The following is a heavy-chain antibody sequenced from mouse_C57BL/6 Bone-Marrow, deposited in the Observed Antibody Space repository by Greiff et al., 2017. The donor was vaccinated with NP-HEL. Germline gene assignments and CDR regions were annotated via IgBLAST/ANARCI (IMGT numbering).Heavy chain of an antibody. D-gene: IGHD2-3*01. Sequence: VQLQQSGAELVRPGASVKLSCTASGFNITDDYMHWVKQRPEQGLEWIGWIDPENGDTEYASKFQGKATITADTSSNTAYLQLSSLTSEDTAVYYCTPDGYYEAMDYWGQGTSVTVSS. CDR1: GFNITDDY. V-gene: IGHV14-4*01. J-gene: IGHJ4*01. CDR3: TPDGYYEAMDY. CDR2: IDPENGDT.